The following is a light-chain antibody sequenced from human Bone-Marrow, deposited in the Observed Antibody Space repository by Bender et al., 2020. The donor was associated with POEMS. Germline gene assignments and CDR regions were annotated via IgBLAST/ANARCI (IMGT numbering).Light chain of an antibody. J-gene: IGLJ2*01. CDR3: QSTDSTGTYKV. Sequence: SSELTQPPSVSVSPGQTARNTCSGNSLPKHFVYWYQQKPGQAPVLVMYKDSERPSGIPERFSGSSSGTTVTLTIRGAQAEDEAEYHCQSTDSTGTYKVFGGGTKLTVL. CDR2: KDS. V-gene: IGLV3-25*03. CDR1: SLPKHF.